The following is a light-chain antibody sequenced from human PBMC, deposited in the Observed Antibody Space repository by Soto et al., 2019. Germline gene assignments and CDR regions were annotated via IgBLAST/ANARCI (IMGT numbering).Light chain of an antibody. J-gene: IGKJ1*01. CDR2: DAS. CDR3: QQYNSYSWT. Sequence: DIQMTQSPSSLSASVGDTVTITCQASQDISHYLNWYQQKPGKALKLLIYDASNLHPGVPSRFSGSGSGTEFTLIISSLQPDDFATYYCQQYNSYSWTFGQGTKVDIK. CDR1: QDISHY. V-gene: IGKV1-33*01.